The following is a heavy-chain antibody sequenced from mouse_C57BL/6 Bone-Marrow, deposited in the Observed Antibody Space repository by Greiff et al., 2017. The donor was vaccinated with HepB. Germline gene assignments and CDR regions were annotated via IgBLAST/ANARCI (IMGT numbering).Heavy chain of an antibody. D-gene: IGHD2-3*01. V-gene: IGHV1-80*01. CDR1: GYAFSSYW. J-gene: IGHJ4*01. CDR2: IYPGDGDT. Sequence: VQRVESGAELVKPGASVKISCKASGYAFSSYWMNWVKQRPGKGLEWIGQIYPGDGDTNYNGKFKGKATLTADKSSSTAYMQLSSLTSEDSAVYFCARFGYYYYAMDYWGQGTSVTVSS. CDR3: ARFGYYYYAMDY.